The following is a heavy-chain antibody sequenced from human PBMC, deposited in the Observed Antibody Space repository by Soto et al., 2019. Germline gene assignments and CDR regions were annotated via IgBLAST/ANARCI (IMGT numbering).Heavy chain of an antibody. CDR3: AHRPTSTDDFYFDY. D-gene: IGHD2-21*02. CDR2: FYWNDDK. J-gene: IGHJ4*02. V-gene: IGHV2-5*01. CDR1: GFSLTTSGVA. Sequence: QITLTESGPTLVTPTQTLTLTCSFSGFSLTTSGVAVGWFRQPPGKAPEWLALFYWNDDKRYSPSLRSRLTVTGDSSKNQVVPTLVNVDPVDSGTYYCAHRPTSTDDFYFDYWGQGTLVTVSS.